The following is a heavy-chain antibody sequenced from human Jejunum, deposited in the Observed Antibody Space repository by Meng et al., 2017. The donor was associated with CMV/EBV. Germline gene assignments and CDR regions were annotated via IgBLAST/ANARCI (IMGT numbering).Heavy chain of an antibody. V-gene: IGHV1-2*02. CDR1: GYPFTDFY. Sequence: SGYPFTDFYIRWVRQAPGPGLEWMGWINPKSGGTNSAQKFQGRVTFTRDSSIGSAYMELSRLTSDDTAMYYCARDLNESGTYSPFESWGQGTLVTVSS. CDR2: INPKSGGT. J-gene: IGHJ5*01. CDR3: ARDLNESGTYSPFES. D-gene: IGHD1-26*01.